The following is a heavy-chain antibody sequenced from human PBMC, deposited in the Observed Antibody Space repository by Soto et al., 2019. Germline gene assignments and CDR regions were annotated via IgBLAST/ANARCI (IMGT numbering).Heavy chain of an antibody. CDR1: GGSFSGYY. CDR3: ARGYTVTTYYYYYMDV. J-gene: IGHJ6*03. V-gene: IGHV4-34*01. D-gene: IGHD4-4*01. CDR2: INHSGST. Sequence: SETLSLTCAVYGGSFSGYYWSWIRQPPGKGLEWIGEINHSGSTNYNPSLKSRVTISVDTSKNQFSLKLSSVTAADTAVYYCARGYTVTTYYYYYMDVWGKGTTVTSP.